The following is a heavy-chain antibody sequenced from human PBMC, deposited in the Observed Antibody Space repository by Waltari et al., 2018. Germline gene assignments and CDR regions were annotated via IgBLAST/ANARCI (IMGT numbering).Heavy chain of an antibody. CDR3: AREKGREYDILTGYSRNRDAFDI. CDR1: GFTFSSYE. V-gene: IGHV3-48*03. J-gene: IGHJ3*02. D-gene: IGHD3-9*01. Sequence: EVQLVESGGGLVQPGGSLRLSCAASGFTFSSYEMNWVRQAPGKGLGWVSYIRSSGSTIYYADSVKGRFTISRDNAKNSLYLQMNSLRAEDTAVYYCAREKGREYDILTGYSRNRDAFDIWGQGTMVTVSS. CDR2: IRSSGSTI.